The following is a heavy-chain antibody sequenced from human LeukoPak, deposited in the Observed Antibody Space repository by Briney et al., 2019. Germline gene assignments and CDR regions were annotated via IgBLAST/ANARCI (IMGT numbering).Heavy chain of an antibody. CDR2: ISGSGGST. CDR1: GLTFSSYA. V-gene: IGHV3-23*01. D-gene: IGHD6-13*01. Sequence: GGSLRLSCAASGLTFSSYAMSWVRQAPGKGLEWVSAISGSGGSTYYADSVKGRFTISRDNSKNTLYLQMNSLRAEDTAVYYCAKVQRSSWYGGYFQHWGQGTLVTVSS. CDR3: AKVQRSSWYGGYFQH. J-gene: IGHJ1*01.